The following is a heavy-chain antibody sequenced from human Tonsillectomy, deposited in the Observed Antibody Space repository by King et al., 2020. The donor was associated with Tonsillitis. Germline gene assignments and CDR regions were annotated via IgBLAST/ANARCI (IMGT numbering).Heavy chain of an antibody. J-gene: IGHJ4*02. V-gene: IGHV1-18*01. CDR3: ARYNYDNSGYCGFDC. D-gene: IGHD3-22*01. Sequence: VQLVESGAEVKKPGASVKVSCKASGYTFTSYGISWVRQAPGQGLEWMGWISVYNGNINYAQKLQGRVTLTTDISTSTAYMEMRSLRSDAPAVYYCARYNYDNSGYCGFDCWGQGTLVTVSS. CDR2: ISVYNGNI. CDR1: GYTFTSYG.